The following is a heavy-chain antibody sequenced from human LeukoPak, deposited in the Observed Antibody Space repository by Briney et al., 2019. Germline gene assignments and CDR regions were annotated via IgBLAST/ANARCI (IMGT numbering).Heavy chain of an antibody. V-gene: IGHV3-23*01. Sequence: GGSLRLSCAAPEFTFSSYAMSWVRQAPGKGLEWVSAISGSGGSTYYADSVKGRFTISRDNSKNTLYLQMNSLRAEDTAVYYCAKGSRSSWYKDYYFDYWGQGTLVTVSS. CDR1: EFTFSSYA. CDR2: ISGSGGST. D-gene: IGHD6-13*01. CDR3: AKGSRSSWYKDYYFDY. J-gene: IGHJ4*02.